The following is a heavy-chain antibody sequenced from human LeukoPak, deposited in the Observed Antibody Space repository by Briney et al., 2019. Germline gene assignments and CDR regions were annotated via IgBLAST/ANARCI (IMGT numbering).Heavy chain of an antibody. CDR2: ISYSGT. V-gene: IGHV4-4*02. J-gene: IGHJ4*02. D-gene: IGHD1-26*01. Sequence: PSGTLSLTCAVSGGSISSSNWWSWVRQPPGKGLEWIGSISYSGTYYNPSLKSRLTISVGTSKNHFSLNLRSVTAADTAVYYCARRTSNPVGAIDYWGQGTLVTVSS. CDR1: GGSISSSNW. CDR3: ARRTSNPVGAIDY.